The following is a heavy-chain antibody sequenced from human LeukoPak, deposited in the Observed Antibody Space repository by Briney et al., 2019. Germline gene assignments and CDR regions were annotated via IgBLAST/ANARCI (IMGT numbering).Heavy chain of an antibody. CDR1: GGSISSYY. J-gene: IGHJ4*02. CDR3: ASFPGYSYGYY. V-gene: IGHV4-59*01. CDR2: IYYCGST. Sequence: SETLSLTCTVSGGSISSYYWSWIRQPPGKGLEWIGYIYYCGSTNYNPSLKSRVTISVDTSKNQFSLKLSSVTAADTAVYYCASFPGYSYGYYWGQGTLVTVSS. D-gene: IGHD5-18*01.